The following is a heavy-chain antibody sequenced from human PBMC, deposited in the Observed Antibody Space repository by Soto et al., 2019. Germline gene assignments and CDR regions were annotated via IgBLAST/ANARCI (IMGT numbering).Heavy chain of an antibody. CDR3: AKDIITIFGPRKGEY. CDR2: ITGSGGRT. D-gene: IGHD3-3*01. CDR1: GFTFSTYA. Sequence: EVQLLESGGGLVQPGGSLRLSCAASGFTFSTYAMSWFRQTPGKGLEWVSTITGSGGRTYYTDSVKGRFTISRDNSENTLYLEVNGLRVEDTARYFCAKDIITIFGPRKGEYWGQGTLVTVSS. J-gene: IGHJ4*02. V-gene: IGHV3-23*01.